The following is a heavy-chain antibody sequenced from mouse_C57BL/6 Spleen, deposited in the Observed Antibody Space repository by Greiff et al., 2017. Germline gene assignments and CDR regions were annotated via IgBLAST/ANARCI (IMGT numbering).Heavy chain of an antibody. J-gene: IGHJ1*03. CDR1: GFSLTSYA. V-gene: IGHV2-9-1*01. CDR2: IWTGGGT. Sequence: VKVVESGPGLVAPSQSLSITCTVSGFSLTSYAISWVRQPPGKGLEWLGVIWTGGGTNYNSALKSRLSISKDNSKSQVFLKMNSLQTDDTARYYCARKRYYGSSWYFDVWGTGTTVTVSS. D-gene: IGHD1-1*01. CDR3: ARKRYYGSSWYFDV.